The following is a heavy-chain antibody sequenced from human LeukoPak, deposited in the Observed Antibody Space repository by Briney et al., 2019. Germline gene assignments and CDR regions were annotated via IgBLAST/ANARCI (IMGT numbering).Heavy chain of an antibody. Sequence: SETLSLTCAVSGGSISSSNWWSWVRQPPGKGLEWIGEIYHSRSTTYNPSLKSRVTISVDKSKNQFSLKLSSVTAADTAVYYCARASGYYDSSGYWEGYYYYYMDVWGKGTTVTVSS. J-gene: IGHJ6*03. CDR1: GGSISSSNW. CDR2: IYHSRST. CDR3: ARASGYYDSSGYWEGYYYYYMDV. V-gene: IGHV4-4*02. D-gene: IGHD3-22*01.